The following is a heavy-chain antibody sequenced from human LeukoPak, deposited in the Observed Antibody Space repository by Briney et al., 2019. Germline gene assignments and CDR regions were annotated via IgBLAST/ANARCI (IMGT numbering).Heavy chain of an antibody. CDR1: GGSISTYY. CDR2: IYYFGNT. V-gene: IGHV4-59*01. CDR3: ARDTYGSGSYMGY. D-gene: IGHD3-10*01. J-gene: IGHJ4*02. Sequence: SETLSLTCAVSGGSISTYYWSWIRQPPGKGLEWIGYIYYFGNTNYNPSLKGRVTISVDASKNQFSLKLSSVTAADTAVYYCARDTYGSGSYMGYWGQGTLVTVSS.